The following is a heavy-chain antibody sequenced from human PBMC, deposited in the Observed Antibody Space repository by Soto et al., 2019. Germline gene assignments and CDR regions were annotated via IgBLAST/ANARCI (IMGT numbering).Heavy chain of an antibody. CDR3: AKGSIEYSDSVEN. CDR2: ISARGGSS. D-gene: IGHD4-17*01. J-gene: IGHJ4*02. V-gene: IGHV3-23*01. CDR1: GFSFSSYA. Sequence: DVQLLESGGGLVQPGGSLSLSCAASGFSFSSYAMVWVRLAPGKGLEWVSGISARGGSSYFADSLKGRFTISRDNSKNVLSLEMKSPRAEDTAIYFCAKGSIEYSDSVENWGQGTLVLVSS.